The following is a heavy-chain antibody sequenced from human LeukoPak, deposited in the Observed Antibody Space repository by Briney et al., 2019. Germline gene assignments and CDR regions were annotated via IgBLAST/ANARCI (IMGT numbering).Heavy chain of an antibody. CDR3: ARGHNSGYDYLMDY. CDR2: IYYSGST. Sequence: SETLSLTCTVSGGSISSSSYYWGWIRQPPGKGLEWIGSIYYSGSTYYNPSLKSRVTISVDTSKNQFSLKLSSVTAADTAVYYCARGHNSGYDYLMDYWGQGTLVTVSS. CDR1: GGSISSSSYY. V-gene: IGHV4-39*07. D-gene: IGHD5-12*01. J-gene: IGHJ4*02.